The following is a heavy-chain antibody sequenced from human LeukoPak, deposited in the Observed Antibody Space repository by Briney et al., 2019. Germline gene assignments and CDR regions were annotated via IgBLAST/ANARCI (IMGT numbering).Heavy chain of an antibody. CDR1: GYSISSGYY. Sequence: SETLSLTCAVSGYSISSGYYWGWIRQPPGEGLEWIGSIYHSGSTYYNPSLKSRVTISVDTSKNQFSLKLSSVTAADTAVYYCARHDYSNYPLDYWGQGTLVTVSS. J-gene: IGHJ4*02. CDR3: ARHDYSNYPLDY. D-gene: IGHD4-11*01. V-gene: IGHV4-38-2*01. CDR2: IYHSGST.